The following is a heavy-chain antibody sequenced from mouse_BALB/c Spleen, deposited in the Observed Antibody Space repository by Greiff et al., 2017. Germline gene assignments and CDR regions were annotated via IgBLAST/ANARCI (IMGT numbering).Heavy chain of an antibody. Sequence: EVMLVESGGGLVKPGGSLKLSCAASGFTFSSYAMSWVRQSPEKRLEWVAEISSGGSYTYYPDTVTGRFTISRDNAKNTLYLEMSSLRSEDTAMYYCARRGGHYLDYWGQGTTLTVSS. CDR1: GFTFSSYA. J-gene: IGHJ2*01. CDR2: ISSGGSYT. V-gene: IGHV5-9-4*01. CDR3: ARRGGHYLDY.